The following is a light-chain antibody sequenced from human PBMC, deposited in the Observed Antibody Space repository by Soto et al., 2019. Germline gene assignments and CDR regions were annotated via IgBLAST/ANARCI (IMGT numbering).Light chain of an antibody. CDR3: QTWGTGTHVV. CDR2: INNDGSH. V-gene: IGLV4-69*01. J-gene: IGLJ2*01. CDR1: SGHSSNA. Sequence: QPVLTQSPSASASLGASVKLTCTLTSGHSSNAIVWHQQQPKKGPRFLMKINNDGSHNKGDGIPDRFSGSSSGAERYLPISSLQSEDEGDYYCQTWGTGTHVVFGAGTKLTVL.